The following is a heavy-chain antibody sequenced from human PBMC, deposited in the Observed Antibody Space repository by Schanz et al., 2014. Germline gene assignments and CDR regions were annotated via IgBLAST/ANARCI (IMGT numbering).Heavy chain of an antibody. CDR1: GFTFSSYA. V-gene: IGHV3-30*04. CDR3: ARDHATESYYSAGPPIDY. D-gene: IGHD1-26*01. Sequence: QVQLVESGGGVVQPGRSLRLSCAASGFTFSSYALHWVRQAPGKGLEWVAFVPFDGSQKFYADSVKGRLTISRDDAKKSMYLQMNSLRAEDTAVYYCARDHATESYYSAGPPIDYWGQGTLLTVSS. J-gene: IGHJ4*02. CDR2: VPFDGSQK.